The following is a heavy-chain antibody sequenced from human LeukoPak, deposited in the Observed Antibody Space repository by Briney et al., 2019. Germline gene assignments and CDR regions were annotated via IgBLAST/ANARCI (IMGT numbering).Heavy chain of an antibody. D-gene: IGHD5-12*01. CDR1: GDSTSRYY. V-gene: IGHV4-59*01. Sequence: SETLSLTCTVSGDSTSRYYWSWLRQPPGKGLEFLGYIFYSGIVNYNPSLKSRVTMSVDSSKNQVSLKVRSVTAADTAVYYCAGLFSGYDPFDYWGQGILVTVSS. CDR3: AGLFSGYDPFDY. CDR2: IFYSGIV. J-gene: IGHJ4*02.